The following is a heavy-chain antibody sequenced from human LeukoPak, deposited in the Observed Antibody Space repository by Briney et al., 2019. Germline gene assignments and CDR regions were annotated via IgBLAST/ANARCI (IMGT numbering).Heavy chain of an antibody. CDR1: GFTFDDYA. Sequence: PGRSLRLSCAASGFTFDDYAMHWVRQAPGKGLEWVSGISWNSGSIGYADSVKGRFTISRDNAKNSLYLQMNSLRAEDTAVYYCARVGGDVWGQGTTVTVSS. D-gene: IGHD2-15*01. V-gene: IGHV3-9*01. J-gene: IGHJ6*02. CDR3: ARVGGDV. CDR2: ISWNSGSI.